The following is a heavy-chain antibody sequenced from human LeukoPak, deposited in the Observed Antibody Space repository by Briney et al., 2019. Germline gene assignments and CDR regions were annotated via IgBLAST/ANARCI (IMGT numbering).Heavy chain of an antibody. Sequence: SETLSLTCAVYGGSFSGYYWSWIRQPPGKGLEWIGEINHSGSTNYNPSLKSRVTISVDTSKNQFSLKLSSVTAADTAVYYCARVGGYSYGPQYYYYYYYYMDVWGKGTTVTVSS. J-gene: IGHJ6*03. CDR3: ARVGGYSYGPQYYYYYYYYMDV. CDR2: INHSGST. V-gene: IGHV4-34*01. CDR1: GGSFSGYY. D-gene: IGHD5-18*01.